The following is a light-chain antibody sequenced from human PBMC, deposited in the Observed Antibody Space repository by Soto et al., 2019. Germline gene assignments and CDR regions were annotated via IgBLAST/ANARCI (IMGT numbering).Light chain of an antibody. CDR1: SSDVGGYNY. CDR3: SSYTSASTHVV. V-gene: IGLV2-14*01. Sequence: QSALTQPASVSVSPGQSSTISCTGSSSDVGGYNYVSWYQEHPGKAPKLMIYEVSNRPSGVSNRFSGSKSGNTASLTISGLQAEDEGDYYCSSYTSASTHVVFGGGTKLTVL. J-gene: IGLJ2*01. CDR2: EVS.